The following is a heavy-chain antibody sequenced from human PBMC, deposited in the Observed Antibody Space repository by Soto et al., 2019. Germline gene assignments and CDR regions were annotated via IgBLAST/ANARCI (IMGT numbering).Heavy chain of an antibody. CDR1: GFTFSSYA. V-gene: IGHV3-23*01. CDR3: AKDVDDYERELHGYMDV. D-gene: IGHD3-16*01. CDR2: ISGSGGST. J-gene: IGHJ6*03. Sequence: PGGSLRLSCAASGFTFSSYAMSWVRQAPGKGLEWVSAISGSGGSTYYADSVKGRFTISRDNSKNTLYLQMNSLRAEDTAVYYCAKDVDDYERELHGYMDVWGKGTTVTVSS.